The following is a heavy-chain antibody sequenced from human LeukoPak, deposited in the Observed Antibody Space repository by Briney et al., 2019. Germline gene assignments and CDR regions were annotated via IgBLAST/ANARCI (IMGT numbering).Heavy chain of an antibody. D-gene: IGHD3-10*01. CDR2: INTDGSIT. Sequence: GGSLRLSCAASRFTFSDYWIHWVRQAPGKGLVWVSRINTDGSITNYADSVKGRFTISRDNSKNTLYLQMNSLRAEDTAVYYCAKHSTGVECWGRGTLVTVSS. CDR1: RFTFSDYW. J-gene: IGHJ2*01. CDR3: AKHSTGVEC. V-gene: IGHV3-74*01.